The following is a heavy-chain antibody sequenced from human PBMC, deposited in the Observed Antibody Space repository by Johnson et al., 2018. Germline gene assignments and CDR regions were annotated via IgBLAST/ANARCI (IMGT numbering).Heavy chain of an antibody. D-gene: IGHD3-10*01. CDR2: IRSKANRYAT. V-gene: IGHV3-73*02. CDR3: TRQELFREAYYYYYGMDV. J-gene: IGHJ6*02. CDR1: GFTFRGSA. Sequence: VQLQESGGGLVQXGGSLELSCAASGFTFRGSAMHWVRQDYGKGLVWVGRIRSKANRYATAYAASVKGRLTISRDDSKNTEYLQINSLKTEDTAGYYCTRQELFREAYYYYYGMDVWGQGTTVTVSS.